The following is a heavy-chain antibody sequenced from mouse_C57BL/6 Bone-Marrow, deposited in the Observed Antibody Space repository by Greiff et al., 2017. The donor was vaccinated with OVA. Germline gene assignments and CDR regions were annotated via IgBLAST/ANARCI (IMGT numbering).Heavy chain of an antibody. CDR1: GYTFTSYW. CDR2: IYPGSGST. V-gene: IGHV1-55*01. J-gene: IGHJ2*01. D-gene: IGHD1-1*01. CDR3: ARRLLRSFYFEY. Sequence: QVQLQQPGAELVKPGASVKMSCKASGYTFTSYWITWVKQRPGQGLEWIGDIYPGSGSTNYNEKFKSKATLTVDTSSSTAYMQLSSLTSEDSAVYYCARRLLRSFYFEYWGKGTTLTVAS.